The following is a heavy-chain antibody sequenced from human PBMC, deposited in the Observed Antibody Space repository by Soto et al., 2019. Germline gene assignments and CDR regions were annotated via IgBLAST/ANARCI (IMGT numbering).Heavy chain of an antibody. CDR1: GFTFSSHW. V-gene: IGHV3-74*01. CDR3: ASSPLWPLDLNY. J-gene: IGHJ4*02. CDR2: INTDGSST. Sequence: EVYLVESGGGLVQPGGSLRLSCAASGFTFSSHWMHWVRQAPGKGLVWVSRINTDGSSTNYADSVKGRFTVSRDNAKNTLYLQMNSLRAEDTAVYYCASSPLWPLDLNYWGQGTLVTVSS. D-gene: IGHD3-16*01.